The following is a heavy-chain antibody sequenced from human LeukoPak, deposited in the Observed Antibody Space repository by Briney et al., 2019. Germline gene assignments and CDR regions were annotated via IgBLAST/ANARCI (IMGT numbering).Heavy chain of an antibody. CDR1: GFIFRNYG. V-gene: IGHV3-23*01. J-gene: IGHJ6*03. D-gene: IGHD6-13*01. CDR3: ARGRGIAAAGDYYYMDV. CDR2: ISDSGGNT. Sequence: GGSLRLSCVASGFIFRNYGMNWVRQAPGKGLEWVSSISDSGGNTYYADSVKGRFTISRDNSKNTLYLQMNSLRVEDTAVYYCARGRGIAAAGDYYYMDVWGKGTTVTVSS.